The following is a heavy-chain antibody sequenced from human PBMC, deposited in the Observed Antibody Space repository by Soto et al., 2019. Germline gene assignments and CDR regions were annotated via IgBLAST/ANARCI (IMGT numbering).Heavy chain of an antibody. D-gene: IGHD3-3*01. Sequence: QVQLVQSGAEVKKPGASVKVSCKASGYTFTSYAMHWVRQAPGQRLEWMGWINAGNGNTKYSQKFQGRVTITRDTSASTAYMELSSLRSEDTAVYYCARERYYDFWSGYYTARSYVMDVWGQGTTVTVSS. V-gene: IGHV1-3*01. CDR1: GYTFTSYA. CDR2: INAGNGNT. CDR3: ARERYYDFWSGYYTARSYVMDV. J-gene: IGHJ6*02.